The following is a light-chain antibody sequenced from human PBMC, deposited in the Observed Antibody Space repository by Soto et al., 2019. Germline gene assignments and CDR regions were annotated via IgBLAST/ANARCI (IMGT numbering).Light chain of an antibody. Sequence: QSVLTQPPSVSGSPGQSITISCTGTSSDVGNYNYVSWYQQYPGRVPKLLIYMVSNRPSGVSNRFSGSKSGNTASLTISGLQAEDEADYFCTSPTPGSLYVFGTGTKLTVL. CDR1: SSDVGNYNY. CDR2: MVS. V-gene: IGLV2-14*01. CDR3: TSPTPGSLYV. J-gene: IGLJ1*01.